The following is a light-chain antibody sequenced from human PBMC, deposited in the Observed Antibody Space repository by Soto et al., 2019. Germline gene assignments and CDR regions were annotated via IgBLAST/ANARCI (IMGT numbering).Light chain of an antibody. CDR2: DVS. Sequence: QSVLTQPASVSGSPGQSITISCTGTSSDDGGYNYVSWYQQHPGKAPKLMIYDVSNRPSGVSNRFSGSKSGNTASLTISWLQAEDEADYYCSSYTSSSDVFGTGTKVTVL. CDR3: SSYTSSSDV. J-gene: IGLJ1*01. V-gene: IGLV2-14*01. CDR1: SSDDGGYNY.